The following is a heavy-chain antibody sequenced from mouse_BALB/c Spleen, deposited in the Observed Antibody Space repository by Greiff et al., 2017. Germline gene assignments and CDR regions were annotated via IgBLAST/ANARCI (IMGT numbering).Heavy chain of an antibody. CDR1: GYAFTNYL. J-gene: IGHJ3*01. Sequence: LQESGAELVRPGTSVKVSCKASGYAFTNYLIEWVKQRPGQGLEWIGVINPGSGGTNYNEKFKGKATLTADKSSSTAYMQLSSLTSDDSAVYFCARSEGDYYGSSYGFAYWGQGTLVTVSA. D-gene: IGHD1-1*01. CDR2: INPGSGGT. CDR3: ARSEGDYYGSSYGFAY. V-gene: IGHV1-54*01.